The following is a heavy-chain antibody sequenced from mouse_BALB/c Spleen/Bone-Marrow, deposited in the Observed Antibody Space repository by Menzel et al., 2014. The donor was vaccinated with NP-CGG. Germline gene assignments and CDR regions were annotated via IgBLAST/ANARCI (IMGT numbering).Heavy chain of an antibody. Sequence: EVKLVESGGGLVKPGGFLKLSCAASGFTFSDYYIYWVRQTPEKRLEWVATISDGGTYTYYPDTVKGRFTISRDNAKNNLYLQMNGLKSEDTAMYYCVRDGDYRYACFTYWGQGTLVTVSA. D-gene: IGHD2-14*01. J-gene: IGHJ3*01. CDR2: ISDGGTYT. V-gene: IGHV5-4*02. CDR1: GFTFSDYY. CDR3: VRDGDYRYACFTY.